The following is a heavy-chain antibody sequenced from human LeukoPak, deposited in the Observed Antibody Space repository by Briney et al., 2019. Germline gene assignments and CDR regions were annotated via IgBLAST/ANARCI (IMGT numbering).Heavy chain of an antibody. J-gene: IGHJ4*02. V-gene: IGHV3-21*04. D-gene: IGHD4-17*01. CDR3: ARDYYYGDYDY. CDR2: ISSGTSYI. CDR1: GFTFNTYT. Sequence: GGSLRLSCAASGFTFNTYTMNWVRQAPGKGLEWVSSISSGTSYIYYADSVKGRFTISRDNAKNSLYLQMNSLRAEDTAVYYCARDYYYGDYDYWGQGTLVTVSS.